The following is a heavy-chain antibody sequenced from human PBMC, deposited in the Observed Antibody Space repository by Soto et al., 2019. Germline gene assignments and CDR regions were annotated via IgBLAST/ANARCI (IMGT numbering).Heavy chain of an antibody. Sequence: QVQLQESGPGLVKPSQTLSLTCTVSGGSITSSGYYWSWIRQHPGEGLEWIGFTSNSGSTSYNPSLKSRVTISVATSSNQFSLTLKSVTAADTAVSYCARGGGSTKVDYWGQGTLVTVSP. CDR2: TSNSGST. J-gene: IGHJ4*02. CDR1: GGSITSSGYY. CDR3: ARGGGSTKVDY. V-gene: IGHV4-31*03. D-gene: IGHD2-2*01.